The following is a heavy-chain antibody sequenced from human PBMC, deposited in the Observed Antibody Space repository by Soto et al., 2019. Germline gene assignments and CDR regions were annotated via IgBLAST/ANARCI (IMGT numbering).Heavy chain of an antibody. J-gene: IGHJ6*02. Sequence: ASVKVSCKASGYSFTDYHIHWVRQAPGQGLEWLGRINPKSGGTSTAQKFQGWVTMTTDTSISTASMELTRLTSDDTAIYYCARGDSTDCSNGVCFFRHPPDLDLWAQGTTFPVSS. D-gene: IGHD2-8*01. CDR1: GYSFTDYH. V-gene: IGHV1-2*04. CDR3: ARGDSTDCSNGVCFFRHPPDLDL. CDR2: INPKSGGT.